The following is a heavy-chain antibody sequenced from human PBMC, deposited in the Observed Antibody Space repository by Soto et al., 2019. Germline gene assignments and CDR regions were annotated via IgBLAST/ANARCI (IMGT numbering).Heavy chain of an antibody. D-gene: IGHD6-13*01. Sequence: QVQLQESGPGLVKPSQTLSLTCTVSGGSISSGGYYWSRIRQHPGQGLEWIGYIYYSGSTYYNPSLKRRVTISVDTSKNQFALKLSTVTAADTAVYYCARGGSSSPDFDDWGQGTLVTVSS. V-gene: IGHV4-31*03. J-gene: IGHJ4*02. CDR1: GGSISSGGYY. CDR3: ARGGSSSPDFDD. CDR2: IYYSGST.